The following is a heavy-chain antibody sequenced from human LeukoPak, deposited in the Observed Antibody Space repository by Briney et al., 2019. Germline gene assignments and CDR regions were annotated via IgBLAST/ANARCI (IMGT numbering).Heavy chain of an antibody. V-gene: IGHV3-30-3*01. CDR3: AREAYSGSYSFDY. J-gene: IGHJ4*02. Sequence: GRSLRLSCAASGFTFSSYAMHWVRQAPGKGLEWVAVISYDGSNKYYADSVKGRFTISRDNSKNTLYLQMNSLRAEGTAVYYCAREAYSGSYSFDYWSQGTLVTVSS. D-gene: IGHD1-26*01. CDR2: ISYDGSNK. CDR1: GFTFSSYA.